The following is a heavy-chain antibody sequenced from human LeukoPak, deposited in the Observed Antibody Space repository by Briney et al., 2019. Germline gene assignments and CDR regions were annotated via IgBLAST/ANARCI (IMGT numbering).Heavy chain of an antibody. D-gene: IGHD5-24*01. V-gene: IGHV3-30*03. CDR1: GFTFSSYW. CDR2: ISYDGSYQ. CDR3: ARERRRDGYNYKDY. Sequence: SGGSLRLSCAASGFTFSSYWMSWVRQAPGKGLEWVAVISYDGSYQAYADSVKGRFTVSRDSSKNTLYLQLNSLRPEDTGLYYCARERRRDGYNYKDYWGQGTQVSVSS. J-gene: IGHJ4*02.